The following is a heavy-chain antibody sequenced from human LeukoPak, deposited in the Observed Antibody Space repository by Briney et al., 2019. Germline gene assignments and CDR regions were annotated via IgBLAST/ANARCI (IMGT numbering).Heavy chain of an antibody. J-gene: IGHJ4*02. Sequence: SETLSLTCAVSGYSISSGYYWGWIRQPPGQGLEWIGSIYHSGSTYYNPSLKSRVTISVDTSKNQFSLKLSSVTAADTAVYYCARLDSTSWIPSDYWGQGTLVTVSS. CDR1: GYSISSGYY. CDR3: ARLDSTSWIPSDY. V-gene: IGHV4-38-2*01. D-gene: IGHD2-2*01. CDR2: IYHSGST.